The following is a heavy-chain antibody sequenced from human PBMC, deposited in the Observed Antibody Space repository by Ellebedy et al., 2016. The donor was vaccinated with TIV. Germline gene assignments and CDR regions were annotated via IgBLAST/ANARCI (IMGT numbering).Heavy chain of an antibody. D-gene: IGHD4-17*01. CDR2: ISSSSSTI. J-gene: IGHJ4*02. Sequence: PGGSLRLSCAASGFTFSSYSMNWVRQAPGKGREWVSYISSSSSTIYYADSVKGRFTISRDNAKNSLYLQMNSLRDEDTAVYYCARDEHVSVMTTVTPFDYWGQGTLVTVSS. CDR1: GFTFSSYS. CDR3: ARDEHVSVMTTVTPFDY. V-gene: IGHV3-48*02.